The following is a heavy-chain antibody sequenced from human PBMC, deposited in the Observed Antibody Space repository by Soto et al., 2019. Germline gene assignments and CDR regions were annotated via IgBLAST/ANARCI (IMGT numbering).Heavy chain of an antibody. Sequence: GGSLRLSCAASGFTFSTYWMHWVRQAPGRGLVWVSHIDSDGSTTTYAAPLKGRFTISRDDSKNMFYLQMSSLKVEDTAVYYCFTDREFRPAYWGQGTLVTVSS. D-gene: IGHD3-16*02. CDR2: IDSDGSTT. J-gene: IGHJ4*02. CDR3: FTDREFRPAY. V-gene: IGHV3-74*01. CDR1: GFTFSTYW.